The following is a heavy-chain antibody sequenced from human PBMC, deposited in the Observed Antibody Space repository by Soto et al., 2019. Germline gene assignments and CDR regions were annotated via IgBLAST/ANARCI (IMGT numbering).Heavy chain of an antibody. CDR1: GGTFSSYA. V-gene: IGHV1-69*13. D-gene: IGHD3-10*01. CDR2: IIPIFGTA. CDR3: ARDLGGALIYYGMDV. Sequence: ASVKVSCKASGGTFSSYAISWVRQAPGQGLEWMGGIIPIFGTANYAQKFQGRVTITADESTSTAYMELSSLRSEDTAVYYCARDLGGALIYYGMDVWGQGTTVTVSS. J-gene: IGHJ6*02.